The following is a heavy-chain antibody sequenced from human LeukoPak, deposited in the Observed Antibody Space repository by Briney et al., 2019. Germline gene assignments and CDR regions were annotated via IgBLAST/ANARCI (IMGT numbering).Heavy chain of an antibody. CDR3: ASLAAAHPDY. CDR1: GFTFSSYG. Sequence: GRSLRLSCAASGFTFSSYGMHWVRQAPGKGLEWVAVIWYDGSNKYYADSVKGRFTISRDNSKNTLYLQMNSLRAEDTAVYYCASLAAAHPDYWGQGTLVTVSS. V-gene: IGHV3-33*01. J-gene: IGHJ4*02. D-gene: IGHD6-13*01. CDR2: IWYDGSNK.